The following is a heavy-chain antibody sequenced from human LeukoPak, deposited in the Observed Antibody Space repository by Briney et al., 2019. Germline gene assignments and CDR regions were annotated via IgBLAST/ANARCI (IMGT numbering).Heavy chain of an antibody. CDR3: ARFRVYGGFDY. J-gene: IGHJ4*02. Sequence: SETLSLTCAVYGGSFTGYYWSWIRQPPGKGLEWIGEINHSGSTNYNPSLKSRVTISVDTSKNQFSLKLSSVTAADTAVYYCARFRVYGGFDYWGQGTLVTVSS. D-gene: IGHD6-13*01. CDR1: GGSFTGYY. V-gene: IGHV4-34*01. CDR2: INHSGST.